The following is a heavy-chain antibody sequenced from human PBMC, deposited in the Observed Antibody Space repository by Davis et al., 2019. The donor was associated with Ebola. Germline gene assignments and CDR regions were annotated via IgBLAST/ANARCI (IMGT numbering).Heavy chain of an antibody. V-gene: IGHV1-2*04. Sequence: ASVKVSCKASGYTFTGYYMHWVRQAPGQGLEWMGWINPNSGGTNYAQKFQGWVTMTRDTSISTAYMELSRLRSDDTAVYYCARLIRIVGATYLDYWGQGTLVTVSS. CDR2: INPNSGGT. J-gene: IGHJ4*02. CDR3: ARLIRIVGATYLDY. D-gene: IGHD1-26*01. CDR1: GYTFTGYY.